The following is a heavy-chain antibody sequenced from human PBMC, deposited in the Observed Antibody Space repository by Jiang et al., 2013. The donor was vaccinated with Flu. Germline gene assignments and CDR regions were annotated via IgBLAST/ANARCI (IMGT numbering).Heavy chain of an antibody. J-gene: IGHJ4*02. CDR3: ARAEVMITFGGDTGFDY. CDR2: INAGNGNI. V-gene: IGHV1-3*01. Sequence: EVKKPGASVKVSCKASGYTFTSYAMHWVRQAPGQRLEWMGWINAGNGNIKYSQKFQGRVTITRDTSASTAYMELSSLRSEDTAVYYCARAEVMITFGGDTGFDYWGQGTLVTVSS. CDR1: GYTFTSYA. D-gene: IGHD3-16*01.